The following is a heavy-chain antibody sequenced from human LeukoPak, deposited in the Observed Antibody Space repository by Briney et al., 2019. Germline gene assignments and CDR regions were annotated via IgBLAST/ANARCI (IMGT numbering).Heavy chain of an antibody. CDR2: ISGSGGST. Sequence: PGGSLRLSCAASGFTFSSYAMSWVRQAPGKGLEWVSAISGSGGSTYYADFVKGRFTISRDNSKNTLYLQMNSLRAEDTAVYYCAKVRDCSGGSCYQPLGWFDPWGQGTLVTVSS. V-gene: IGHV3-23*01. D-gene: IGHD2-15*01. J-gene: IGHJ5*02. CDR3: AKVRDCSGGSCYQPLGWFDP. CDR1: GFTFSSYA.